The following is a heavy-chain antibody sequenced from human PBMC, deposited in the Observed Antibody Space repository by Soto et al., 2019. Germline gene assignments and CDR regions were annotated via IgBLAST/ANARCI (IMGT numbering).Heavy chain of an antibody. CDR1: GGSISSGGYY. Sequence: PSETLSLTCTVSGGSISSGGYYWSWIRQHPGKGLEWIGYIYYSGSTYYNPSLKSRVTISVDTSKNQFSLKLSSVTAADTAVYYCAREFRRGYSYGWFDYWGQGTLVTVSS. CDR2: IYYSGST. V-gene: IGHV4-31*03. CDR3: AREFRRGYSYGWFDY. D-gene: IGHD5-18*01. J-gene: IGHJ4*02.